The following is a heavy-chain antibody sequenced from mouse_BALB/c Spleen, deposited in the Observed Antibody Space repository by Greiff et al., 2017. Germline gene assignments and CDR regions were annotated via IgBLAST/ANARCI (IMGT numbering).Heavy chain of an antibody. J-gene: IGHJ4*01. Sequence: EVQRVESGGGLVQPGGSRKLSCAASGFTFSSFGMHWVRQAPEKGLEWVAYISSGSSTIYYADTVKGRFTISRDNPKNTLFLQMTSLRSEDTAMYYCARGYGNYPNYYAMDYWGQGTSVTVSS. V-gene: IGHV5-17*02. CDR3: ARGYGNYPNYYAMDY. CDR1: GFTFSSFG. CDR2: ISSGSSTI. D-gene: IGHD2-10*02.